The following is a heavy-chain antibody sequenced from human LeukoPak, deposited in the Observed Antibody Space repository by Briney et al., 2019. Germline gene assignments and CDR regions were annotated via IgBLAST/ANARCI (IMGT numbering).Heavy chain of an antibody. V-gene: IGHV4-34*01. CDR3: ARAYRGSYRIDY. Sequence: NTSETLSLTCAVYGGSFSGYYWSWIRQPPGKGLEWIGEINHSGSTNYNPSLKSRVTISVDTSKNQFSLKLSSVTAADTAVYYCARAYRGSYRIDYWSQGTLVTVSS. CDR2: INHSGST. D-gene: IGHD1-26*01. J-gene: IGHJ4*02. CDR1: GGSFSGYY.